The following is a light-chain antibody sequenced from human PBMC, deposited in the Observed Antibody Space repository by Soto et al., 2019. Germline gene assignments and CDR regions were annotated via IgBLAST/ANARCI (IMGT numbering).Light chain of an antibody. CDR3: QHYNAFPWP. J-gene: IGKJ1*01. CDR2: GAS. Sequence: DIQMTHSPSTLSASVGDRVTITCRASHSIRNWLAWYQDKPVKAPKLLIYGASSLESGVPSRFSGSGSGTEFTLAIGGLQPDDFATYYCQHYNAFPWPFGQGTKVDIK. CDR1: HSIRNW. V-gene: IGKV1-5*01.